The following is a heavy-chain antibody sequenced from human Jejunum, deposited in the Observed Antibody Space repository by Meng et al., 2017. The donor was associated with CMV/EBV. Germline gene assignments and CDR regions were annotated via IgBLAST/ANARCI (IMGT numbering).Heavy chain of an antibody. CDR2: SYYDGSKK. D-gene: IGHD3-10*01. J-gene: IGHJ4*02. Sequence: SGSAFNERVMTWLRQAPGRGLGWVALSYYDGSKKSTANAIKGRFTIARDNSKNTLYLQLNSVRADDAAVYYCVKMAFGELAHFDYWGQGTLVTVSS. V-gene: IGHV3-33*06. CDR3: VKMAFGELAHFDY. CDR1: GSAFNERV.